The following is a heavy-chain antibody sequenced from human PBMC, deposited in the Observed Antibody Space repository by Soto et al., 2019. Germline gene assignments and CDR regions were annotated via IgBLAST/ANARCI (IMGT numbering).Heavy chain of an antibody. Sequence: QVQLQQWGAGLLKPSETLSLTCAVYGGSFSGYYWSWIRQPPGKGLEWIGEVSHSGNTNYNPSLKSRLTISVDTSKNQFSLNLSSVTAADTAVYYAARSRGVRQCDFWGQGTLVSVSS. CDR2: VSHSGNT. J-gene: IGHJ4*02. D-gene: IGHD1-1*01. CDR3: ARSRGVRQCDF. CDR1: GGSFSGYY. V-gene: IGHV4-34*01.